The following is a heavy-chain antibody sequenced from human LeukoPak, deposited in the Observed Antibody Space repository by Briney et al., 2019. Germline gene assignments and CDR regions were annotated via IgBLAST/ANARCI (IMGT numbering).Heavy chain of an antibody. V-gene: IGHV5-51*01. J-gene: IGHJ6*02. D-gene: IGHD3-3*01. Sequence: GESLKISCKGSGYSFTSYWIGWVRQMPGKGLEWMGIIYPGDSDTRYSPSFQGQVTISADKSISTAYLQWSSLKASDTAMYYCARVGDGESPFGVGYYYYGMDVWGQGTMVTVSS. CDR1: GYSFTSYW. CDR2: IYPGDSDT. CDR3: ARVGDGESPFGVGYYYYGMDV.